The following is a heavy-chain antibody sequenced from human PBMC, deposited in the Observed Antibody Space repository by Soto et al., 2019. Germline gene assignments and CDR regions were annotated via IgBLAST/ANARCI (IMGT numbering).Heavy chain of an antibody. CDR3: AKHHPLDMITFGGPIAS. D-gene: IGHD3-16*01. CDR1: GFSFSSYD. CDR2: ISGSGVNT. V-gene: IGHV3-23*01. J-gene: IGHJ4*02. Sequence: GGSLRLSCQTSGFSFSSYDMHWVRQAPGKGLEWVSAISGSGVNTYYADSVKGRFTISRDNSKNTLYLQMTSLRAEDTAVYYCAKHHPLDMITFGGPIASWGEGTMVTV.